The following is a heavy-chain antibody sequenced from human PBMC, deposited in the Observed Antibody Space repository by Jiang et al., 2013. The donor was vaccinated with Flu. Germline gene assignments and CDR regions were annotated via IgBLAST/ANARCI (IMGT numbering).Heavy chain of an antibody. CDR2: ISWDSGSI. J-gene: IGHJ6*02. Sequence: GGGLVQPGRSLRLSCAGSGFIFDDFAMHWVRQPPGKGLEWVSGISWDSGSIGYADSVKGRFTISRDNAKNSLYLQMNSLRAEDTALYYCIRMDVWGQGTTVTVAS. CDR3: IRMDV. CDR1: GFIFDDFA. V-gene: IGHV3-9*01.